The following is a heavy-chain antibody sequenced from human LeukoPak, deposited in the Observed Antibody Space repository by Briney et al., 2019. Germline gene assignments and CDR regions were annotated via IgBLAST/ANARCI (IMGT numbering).Heavy chain of an antibody. J-gene: IGHJ4*02. V-gene: IGHV3-30-3*01. CDR1: GFTFSSYA. Sequence: GRSLRLSCAASGFTFSSYAMHWVRQAPGKGLEWVAVISYDGSNKYYADSVKGRFTISRDNSKNTLYLQMNSLRAEDTAVYYCARGIAAHMSDYWGQGTLVTVSS. CDR2: ISYDGSNK. CDR3: ARGIAAHMSDY. D-gene: IGHD6-13*01.